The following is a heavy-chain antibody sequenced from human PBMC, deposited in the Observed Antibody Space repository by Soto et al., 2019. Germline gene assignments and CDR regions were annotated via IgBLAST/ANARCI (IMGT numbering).Heavy chain of an antibody. J-gene: IGHJ6*02. CDR1: GFTFSGSA. V-gene: IGHV3-73*01. D-gene: IGHD3-22*01. CDR3: TSYTDSSGYYYYYGMDV. CDR2: IRSKANSYAT. Sequence: EVQLVESGGGLVQPGGSLKLYCAASGFTFSGSAMHWVRQASGKGLEWVGRIRSKANSYATAYAASVKGRFTISRDDSKNTAYLQMNSLKTEDTAVYYCTSYTDSSGYYYYYGMDVWGQGTTVTVSS.